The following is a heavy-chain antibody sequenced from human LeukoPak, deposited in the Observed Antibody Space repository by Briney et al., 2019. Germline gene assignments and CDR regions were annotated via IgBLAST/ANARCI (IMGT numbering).Heavy chain of an antibody. CDR2: INHSGST. V-gene: IGHV4-34*01. D-gene: IGHD6-19*01. J-gene: IGHJ4*02. CDR1: GGSFSGYY. Sequence: SETLSLTCAVYGGSFSGYYWSWIRQPPGKGLEWIGEINHSGSTNYNPSLKSRVTISVDTSKNQSSLKLSSVTAADTAVYYCARMRRQWPVLVYWGQGTLVTVSS. CDR3: ARMRRQWPVLVY.